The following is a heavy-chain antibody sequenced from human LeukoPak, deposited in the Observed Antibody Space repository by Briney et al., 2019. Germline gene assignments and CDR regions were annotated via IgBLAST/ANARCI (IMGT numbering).Heavy chain of an antibody. J-gene: IGHJ4*02. Sequence: GGSLRLSCAASGFTFSSYGMHWVRQAPGKGLEWVAFIRYDGSNKYYTDSVKGRFTISRDNTLYLQMNSLRAEDTAVYYCAKDYCSSTSCFFFDYWGQGTLVTVSS. CDR2: IRYDGSNK. V-gene: IGHV3-30*02. CDR3: AKDYCSSTSCFFFDY. D-gene: IGHD2-2*01. CDR1: GFTFSSYG.